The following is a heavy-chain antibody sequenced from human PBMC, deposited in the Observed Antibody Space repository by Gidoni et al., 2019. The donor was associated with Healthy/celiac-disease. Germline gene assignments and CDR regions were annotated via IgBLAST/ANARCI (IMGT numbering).Heavy chain of an antibody. V-gene: IGHV3-7*03. CDR3: ARDNIAARPALYRY. D-gene: IGHD6-6*01. CDR1: GFTFSSYW. J-gene: IGHJ4*02. Sequence: EVQLVESGGGLVQPGGSLRLSCAVSGFTFSSYWMSWVRQAPGKGLEWVANIKQDGSEKYYVDSVKGRFTISRDNAKNSLYLQMNSLRAEDTAVYYCARDNIAARPALYRYWGQGTLVTVSS. CDR2: IKQDGSEK.